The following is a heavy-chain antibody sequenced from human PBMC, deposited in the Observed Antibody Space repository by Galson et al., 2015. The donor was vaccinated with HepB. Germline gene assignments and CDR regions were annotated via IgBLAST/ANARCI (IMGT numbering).Heavy chain of an antibody. CDR1: GFTFSDYY. CDR3: ARSYYDILTGYSGGDY. J-gene: IGHJ4*02. D-gene: IGHD3-9*01. Sequence: SLRLSCAASGFTFSDYYMSWIRQAPGKGLEWVSYISSSSSYTNYADSVKGRFTISRDNAKNSLYLQMNSLRAEDTAVYYCARSYYDILTGYSGGDYWGQGTLVTVSS. V-gene: IGHV3-11*06. CDR2: ISSSSSYT.